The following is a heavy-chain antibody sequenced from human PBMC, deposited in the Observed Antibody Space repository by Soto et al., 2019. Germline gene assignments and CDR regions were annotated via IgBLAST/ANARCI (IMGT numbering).Heavy chain of an antibody. CDR3: ARDTSNSSSSRYYYYGMDV. V-gene: IGHV1-69*06. Sequence: SVKVSCKASGGTFSSYAISWVRQAPGQGLEWMGGIIPIFGTANYAQKFQGRVTITADKSTSTAYMELSSLRSEDTAMYYCARDTSNSSSSRYYYYGMDVWGQGTTVTVSS. D-gene: IGHD6-6*01. CDR2: IIPIFGTA. J-gene: IGHJ6*02. CDR1: GGTFSSYA.